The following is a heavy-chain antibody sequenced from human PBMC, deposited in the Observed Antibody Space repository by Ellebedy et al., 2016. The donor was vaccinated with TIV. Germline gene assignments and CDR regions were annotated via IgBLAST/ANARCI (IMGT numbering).Heavy chain of an antibody. CDR1: GGSVSSGSYY. J-gene: IGHJ4*02. D-gene: IGHD2-15*01. CDR2: IYYSGST. CDR3: ARGPFPGPVGGGSCHYDY. Sequence: SETLSLXXTVSGGSVSSGSYYWSWIRQPPGKGLEWIGYIYYSGSTNYNPSLKSRVTISVDTSKNQFSLKLSSVTAADTAVYYCARGPFPGPVGGGSCHYDYWGQGTLVTVSS. V-gene: IGHV4-61*01.